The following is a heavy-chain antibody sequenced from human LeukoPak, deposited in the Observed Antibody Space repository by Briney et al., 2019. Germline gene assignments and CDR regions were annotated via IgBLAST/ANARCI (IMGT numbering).Heavy chain of an antibody. J-gene: IGHJ4*02. Sequence: SETLSLTCTVSGVSISSGGYYWSWIRQHPGKGLEWIGYIYYSGSTYYNPSLKSRVTISVDTSKNQFSLKLSSVTAADTAVYYCARAALYGDYVRGYYFDYWGQGTLVTVSS. V-gene: IGHV4-31*03. CDR3: ARAALYGDYVRGYYFDY. CDR2: IYYSGST. D-gene: IGHD4-17*01. CDR1: GVSISSGGYY.